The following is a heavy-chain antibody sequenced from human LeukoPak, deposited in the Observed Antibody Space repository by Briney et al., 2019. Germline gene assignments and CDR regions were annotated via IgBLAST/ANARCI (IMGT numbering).Heavy chain of an antibody. Sequence: GGSLRLSCAASGFTFSSYSMNWVRQAPGKGLEWGSSISSSSSYIYYADSVKGRFTISRDNAKNSLYLQMNRLRPEDAAVYYCAKAPVTTCRGAFCYPFDYWGLGTLVAVSS. V-gene: IGHV3-21*04. CDR1: GFTFSSYS. CDR2: ISSSSSYI. CDR3: AKAPVTTCRGAFCYPFDY. J-gene: IGHJ4*02. D-gene: IGHD2-15*01.